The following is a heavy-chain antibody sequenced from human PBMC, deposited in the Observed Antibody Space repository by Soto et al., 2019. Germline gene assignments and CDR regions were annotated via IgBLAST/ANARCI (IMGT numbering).Heavy chain of an antibody. J-gene: IGHJ4*02. D-gene: IGHD4-17*01. V-gene: IGHV1-18*01. Sequence: QVQLVQSGAEVKKPGASVKVSCKASGYTFTSXXIXXXXXXXXXALEWIGWTSAYNGNTTYSQKLQGRVTITTDTXXXXXXXXXXXXXXXXXXVYCCARDEFGDPGVYWGQGTLVTVSS. CDR3: ARDEFGDPGVY. CDR1: GYTFTSXX. CDR2: TSAYNGNT.